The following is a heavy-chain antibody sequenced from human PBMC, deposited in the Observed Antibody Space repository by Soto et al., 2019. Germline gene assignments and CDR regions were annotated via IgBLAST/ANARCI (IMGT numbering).Heavy chain of an antibody. CDR2: INHSGRP. CDR1: GGSSSGYH. CDR3: VRGLKPYGDYDAFDI. V-gene: IGHV4-34*01. J-gene: IGHJ3*02. Sequence: SETLSLICVVYGGSSSGYHWNWIRQPPGKGLEWIGEINHSGRPSYNPSLKSRVTISVDTSKNQFSLRLGSVTAADTAVYFCVRGLKPYGDYDAFDIWGRGTMVTVSS. D-gene: IGHD4-17*01.